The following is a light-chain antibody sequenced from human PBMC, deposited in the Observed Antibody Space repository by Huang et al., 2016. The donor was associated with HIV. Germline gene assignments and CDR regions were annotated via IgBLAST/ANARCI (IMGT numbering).Light chain of an antibody. CDR1: QSVSSN. CDR3: QQYNNWLVIT. Sequence: EIVMTQSPATLSVSPGERATLSCRASQSVSSNLAWYQQKPGQAPRLLIYGASTRATGIPARFSGSGSGTEFTLTISSLQSEDFAVYYYQQYNNWLVITFGQGTRLEIK. J-gene: IGKJ5*01. CDR2: GAS. V-gene: IGKV3-15*01.